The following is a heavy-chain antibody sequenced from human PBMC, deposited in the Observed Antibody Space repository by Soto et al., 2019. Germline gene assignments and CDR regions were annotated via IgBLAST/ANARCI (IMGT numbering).Heavy chain of an antibody. D-gene: IGHD2-2*01. CDR2: IWCDGSNK. J-gene: IGHJ6*02. CDR1: GFTFSSYG. Sequence: QVQLVESGGGVVQPGRSLRLSCAASGFTFSSYGMHWVRQAPGKGLEWVAGIWCDGSNKYYADSVKGRFTISRDNSKNTLYLQMNSVRAEDTALYYCARDFSSSTSCMRLVCYYYDGMDVWGQGTTVTVSS. CDR3: ARDFSSSTSCMRLVCYYYDGMDV. V-gene: IGHV3-33*01.